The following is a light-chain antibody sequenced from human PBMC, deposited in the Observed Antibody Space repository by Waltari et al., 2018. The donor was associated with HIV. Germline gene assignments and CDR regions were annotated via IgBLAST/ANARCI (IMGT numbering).Light chain of an antibody. CDR3: QQYYSTPLT. J-gene: IGKJ4*01. CDR1: QSVLSNSNNKNY. CDR2: WAS. Sequence: DIVMTQSPDSLAVSLGERATINCKSSQSVLSNSNNKNYLAWDQQKSGQSPKLLIYWASTRESGVPDRFSGSGSGTDFSLSISSLQAEDVAVYYCQQYYSTPLTFGGGTKVEIK. V-gene: IGKV4-1*01.